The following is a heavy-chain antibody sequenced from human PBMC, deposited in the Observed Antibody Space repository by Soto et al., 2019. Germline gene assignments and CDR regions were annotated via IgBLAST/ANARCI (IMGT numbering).Heavy chain of an antibody. CDR1: GYSINSDYY. Sequence: ETVSLTCAVSGYSINSDYYWGWILQPPGKGLEWIGSVDHSGRTYYSPSLRSRLTIFIDTSKNQFSLRLTSVTAADTAMYFCAKKGYYPSGKINLFDSWGQGTLITVSS. D-gene: IGHD3-10*01. CDR2: VDHSGRT. CDR3: AKKGYYPSGKINLFDS. J-gene: IGHJ4*02. V-gene: IGHV4-38-2*01.